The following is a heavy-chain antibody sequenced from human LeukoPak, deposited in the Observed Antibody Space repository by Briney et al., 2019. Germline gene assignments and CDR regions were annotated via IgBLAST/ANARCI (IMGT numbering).Heavy chain of an antibody. CDR1: GFTVSSNY. CDR3: AMSSGWFIVDY. CDR2: IYSGGST. Sequence: GGSLRLSCAASGFTVSSNYMSWVRQAPGKGLEWVSVIYSGGSTYYADSVKGRFTISRDSSKNTLYLQMNSLRAEDTAVYYCAMSSGWFIVDYWGQGTLVTVSS. D-gene: IGHD6-19*01. J-gene: IGHJ4*02. V-gene: IGHV3-53*01.